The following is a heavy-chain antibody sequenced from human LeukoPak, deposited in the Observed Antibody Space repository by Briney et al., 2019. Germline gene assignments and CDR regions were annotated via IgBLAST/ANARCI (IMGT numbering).Heavy chain of an antibody. J-gene: IGHJ4*02. CDR1: GGTFSSYA. V-gene: IGHV1-69*13. D-gene: IGHD3-10*01. CDR3: ARGSHRYYGSGSYPSTPFDY. Sequence: SVKVSCKASGGTFSSYAISWVRQAPGQGLEWMGGIIPIFGTANYAQKFQGRVTITAGESTSTAYMELSSLRSEDTAVYYCARGSHRYYGSGSYPSTPFDYWGQGTLVTVSS. CDR2: IIPIFGTA.